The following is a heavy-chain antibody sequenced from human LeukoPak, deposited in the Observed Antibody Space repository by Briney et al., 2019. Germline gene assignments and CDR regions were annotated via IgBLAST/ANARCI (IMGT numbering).Heavy chain of an antibody. CDR3: ARVNWVRYIDY. D-gene: IGHD7-27*01. V-gene: IGHV4-39*07. CDR2: IYYSGST. CDR1: GGSISSTNYY. J-gene: IGHJ4*02. Sequence: PSENLSLTCTVSGGSISSTNYYWGWIRQPPGKGLEWIGTIYYSGSTDYSPSLKSRVTISVDTSKNQFSLKLSSVTAADTAVYYCARVNWVRYIDYWGQGTLVTVSS.